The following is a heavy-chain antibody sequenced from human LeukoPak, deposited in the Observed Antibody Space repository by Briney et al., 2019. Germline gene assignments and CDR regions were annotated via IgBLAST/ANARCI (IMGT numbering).Heavy chain of an antibody. CDR2: FDPEDGET. V-gene: IGHV1-24*01. CDR3: AKENLVIAAAGTMFDP. CDR1: GYTLTELS. D-gene: IGHD6-13*01. J-gene: IGHJ5*02. Sequence: ASVKVSCKVSGYTLTELSMHWVRQAPGKGLEWMGGFDPEDGETIYAQKFQGRVTMTEDTSTDTAYMELSSLRSEDTAVYYCAKENLVIAAAGTMFDPWGQGTLVTVSS.